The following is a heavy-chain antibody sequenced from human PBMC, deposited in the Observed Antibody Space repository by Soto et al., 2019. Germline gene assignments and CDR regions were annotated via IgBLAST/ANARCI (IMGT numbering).Heavy chain of an antibody. V-gene: IGHV3-33*01. Sequence: GGSLRLSCAASGFTFSSYGMHWVRQAPGKGLEWVAVIWYDGSNKYYADSVKGRFTISRDNSKNTLYLQMNSLRAEDTAVYYCARVSSSSWYYYYYGMDVWGQGTTVTVSS. CDR3: ARVSSSSWYYYYYGMDV. D-gene: IGHD6-13*01. CDR1: GFTFSSYG. CDR2: IWYDGSNK. J-gene: IGHJ6*02.